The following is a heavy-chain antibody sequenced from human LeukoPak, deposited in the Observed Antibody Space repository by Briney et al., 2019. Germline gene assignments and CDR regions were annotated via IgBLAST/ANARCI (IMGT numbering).Heavy chain of an antibody. CDR3: VRSGYDYDWFDP. Sequence: SSVKVSCKASGGSFSDYSISWVRQAPGQGLEWMGRITVILGTAHYAQKFQGRFTSTADKSTTTVYMELSSLRSDDTAVYYCVRSGYDYDWFDPWGQGTLVTVSS. J-gene: IGHJ5*02. CDR2: ITVILGTA. CDR1: GGSFSDYS. D-gene: IGHD5-12*01. V-gene: IGHV1-69*08.